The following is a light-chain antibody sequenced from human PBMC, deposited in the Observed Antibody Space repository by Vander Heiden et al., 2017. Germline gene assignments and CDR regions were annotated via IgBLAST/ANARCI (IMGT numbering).Light chain of an antibody. CDR1: SSDVGGYNY. V-gene: IGLV2-14*01. J-gene: IGLJ2*01. Sequence: QSALTQPASVSASPAQPITISCTATSSDVGGYNYVSWYQDHPGKAPKLLIYEVSNRPSGVSNRFSGSKSGNTASLTISGLQAEDEADYYCSSYTSSSPLVFGGGTRLTVL. CDR2: EVS. CDR3: SSYTSSSPLV.